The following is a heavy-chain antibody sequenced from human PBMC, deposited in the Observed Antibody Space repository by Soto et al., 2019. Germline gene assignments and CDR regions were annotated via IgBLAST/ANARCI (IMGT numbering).Heavy chain of an antibody. Sequence: QVQLVQSGAEVKKPGASVKVSCTASGHTFTTYDISWVRQAPGQGLEWVGWISGYSGNTNYTQKFQGRVTMTTDTSTATAYMELRSLRSDDTAVYYCARDRGDYSGWYSGYWGQGTLVTVSS. CDR1: GHTFTTYD. CDR2: ISGYSGNT. J-gene: IGHJ4*02. V-gene: IGHV1-18*01. D-gene: IGHD6-13*01. CDR3: ARDRGDYSGWYSGY.